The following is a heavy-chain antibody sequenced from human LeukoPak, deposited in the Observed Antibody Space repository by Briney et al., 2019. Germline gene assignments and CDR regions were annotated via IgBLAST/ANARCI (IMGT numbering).Heavy chain of an antibody. D-gene: IGHD6-6*01. J-gene: IGHJ4*02. Sequence: GASVKVSCKVSGYTFTSYYMHWVRQAPGQGLEWMGIINPSGGSTSYAQKFQGRVTMTRDTSTSTVYMELSSLRSEDTAVYYYARDPQYSSSWEYYFDYWGQGTLVTVSS. CDR2: INPSGGST. CDR1: GYTFTSYY. V-gene: IGHV1-46*01. CDR3: ARDPQYSSSWEYYFDY.